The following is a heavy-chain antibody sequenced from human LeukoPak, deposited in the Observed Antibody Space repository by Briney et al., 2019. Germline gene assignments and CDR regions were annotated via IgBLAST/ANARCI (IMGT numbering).Heavy chain of an antibody. CDR2: IRYGGINK. J-gene: IGHJ6*03. CDR3: ARDATTAVGVVYMDV. Sequence: GGSLRLSCAASEFTFRTYGMHWVRPAPGKGLEWVAFIRYGGINKYYADSMKGRFTISRDNSKNTLYLQMDSLRAEDTAVYFCARDATTAVGVVYMDVWGRGTTVTISS. D-gene: IGHD6-13*01. V-gene: IGHV3-30*02. CDR1: EFTFRTYG.